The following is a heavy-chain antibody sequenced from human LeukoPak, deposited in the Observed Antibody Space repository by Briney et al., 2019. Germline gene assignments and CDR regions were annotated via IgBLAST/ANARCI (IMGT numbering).Heavy chain of an antibody. Sequence: ASVTVSFTASGYTFTSYGISWVRQAPGQGLEWMGWISAYNGNTNYAQKLQGRVTMTTDTSTSTAYMELRSLRSDDTAVYYCARLMTSIYYFDYWGQGTLVTVSS. D-gene: IGHD2/OR15-2a*01. CDR1: GYTFTSYG. J-gene: IGHJ4*02. V-gene: IGHV1-18*01. CDR2: ISAYNGNT. CDR3: ARLMTSIYYFDY.